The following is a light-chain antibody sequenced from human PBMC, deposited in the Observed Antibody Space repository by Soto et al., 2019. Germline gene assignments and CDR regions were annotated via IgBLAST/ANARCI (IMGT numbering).Light chain of an antibody. Sequence: DIQMTQSPSTLSASVGDRVTIPCRASERISSWLAWYQQKPGKAPKLLIYDASSLESGVPSRFSGSGSGTEFTLTISSLQPDDFATYYCQQYNSYWTFGQGTKVDIK. J-gene: IGKJ1*01. V-gene: IGKV1-5*01. CDR2: DAS. CDR3: QQYNSYWT. CDR1: ERISSW.